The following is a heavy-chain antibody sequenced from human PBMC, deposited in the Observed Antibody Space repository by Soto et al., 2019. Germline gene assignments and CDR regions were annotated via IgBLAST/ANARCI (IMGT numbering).Heavy chain of an antibody. J-gene: IGHJ3*02. Sequence: GGPLRLSCAASGINVKNHDMHWVRHVAGKGLEGVAAIGTIGETYYPASVKGRFIISKEEAKNSLDLQMNSLGVGDTAVYYCARERITTSGCDALDIWGQGTMGTVSS. CDR2: IGTIGET. CDR3: ARERITTSGCDALDI. CDR1: GINVKNHD. V-gene: IGHV3-13*01. D-gene: IGHD1-1*01.